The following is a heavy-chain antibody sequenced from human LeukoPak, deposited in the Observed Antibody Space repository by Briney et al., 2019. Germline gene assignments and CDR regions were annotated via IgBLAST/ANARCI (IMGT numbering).Heavy chain of an antibody. CDR1: GGSISSYY. V-gene: IGHV4-59*12. CDR3: AREEDIVVVPAAQGAFDI. J-gene: IGHJ3*02. CDR2: IHYSGGIT. Sequence: PSETLSLTCTVSGGSISSYYWSWIRQPPGKGLEWIGYIHYSGGITYYNPSLKSRVTISVDRSKNQFSLKLSSVTAADTAVYYCAREEDIVVVPAAQGAFDIWGQGTMVTVSS. D-gene: IGHD2-2*01.